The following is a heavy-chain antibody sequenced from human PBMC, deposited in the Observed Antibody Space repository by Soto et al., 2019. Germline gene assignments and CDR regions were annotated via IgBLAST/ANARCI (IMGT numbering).Heavy chain of an antibody. J-gene: IGHJ4*02. D-gene: IGHD6-19*01. CDR2: IWYDGSNK. V-gene: IGHV3-33*01. CDR3: VRDRGAGQYFDH. CDR1: GFTFRNYG. Sequence: GGSLRLSCAASGFTFRNYGMHWVRQAPGKGLEWVAVIWYDGSNKYYADSVKGRVTFSRDNSKNMLYLQMNSLRVEDTAVYYCVRDRGAGQYFDHWGQGTLVTVSS.